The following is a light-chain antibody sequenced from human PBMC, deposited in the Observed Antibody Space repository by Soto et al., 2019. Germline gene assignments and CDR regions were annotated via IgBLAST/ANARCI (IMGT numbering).Light chain of an antibody. CDR2: DAS. CDR1: QSISIW. CDR3: QQYDSYSRT. V-gene: IGKV1-5*01. J-gene: IGKJ1*01. Sequence: QSPSTLSASVGDRVSITCRASQSISIWLAWYQQKPGRAPKLLIYDASNLESGVPSRFSGSGSGTEFTLTISSLQPDDFATYYCQQYDSYSRTFGLGTKVDIK.